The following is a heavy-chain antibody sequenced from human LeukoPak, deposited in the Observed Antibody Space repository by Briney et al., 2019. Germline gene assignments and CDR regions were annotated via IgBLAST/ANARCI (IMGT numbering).Heavy chain of an antibody. D-gene: IGHD4-17*01. J-gene: IGHJ5*02. Sequence: SGPTLVDPTQTLTLTCTFSGFSLSTSGVGVGWIRQPPGKALEWTAPMYWDDDKRYSSSLKSRRTINKDTSKNQMVLTMTNMDPVDTATYDCAHRPTKPPYGDPGFDPWGQGTLVTVSS. CDR3: AHRPTKPPYGDPGFDP. CDR1: GFSLSTSGVG. V-gene: IGHV2-5*02. CDR2: MYWDDDK.